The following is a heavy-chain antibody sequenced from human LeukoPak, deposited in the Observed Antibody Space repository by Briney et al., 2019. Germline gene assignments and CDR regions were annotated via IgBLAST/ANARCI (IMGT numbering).Heavy chain of an antibody. D-gene: IGHD3-10*01. CDR1: GFTFSSYS. J-gene: IGHJ6*04. Sequence: GGSLRLSCAASGFTFSSYSMNWVRQASGKGLEWVSSISSSSSYIYYADSVKGRFTISRDNAKNSQYLQMNSLRAEDTAVYYCARDSREYYYGSGSYNFYYAMDVWGKGTTVTVSS. CDR3: ARDSREYYYGSGSYNFYYAMDV. V-gene: IGHV3-21*01. CDR2: ISSSSSYI.